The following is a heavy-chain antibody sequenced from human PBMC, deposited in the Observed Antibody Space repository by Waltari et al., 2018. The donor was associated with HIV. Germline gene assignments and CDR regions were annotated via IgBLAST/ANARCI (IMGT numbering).Heavy chain of an antibody. CDR2: INPNNGAT. J-gene: IGHJ5*01. V-gene: IGHV1-2*06. Sequence: QVQLVQSGAEVKKPGASVIVSCKASQYSFTGSYVHWVRQTPGQGLEWMGRINPNNGATNYAQKFQGRVTVTRDTSISTAYMDLSSLTSDDTAVYYCARGKMTTMTTSFSWFDSWGQGTLVTVSS. CDR3: ARGKMTTMTTSFSWFDS. CDR1: QYSFTGSY. D-gene: IGHD4-17*01.